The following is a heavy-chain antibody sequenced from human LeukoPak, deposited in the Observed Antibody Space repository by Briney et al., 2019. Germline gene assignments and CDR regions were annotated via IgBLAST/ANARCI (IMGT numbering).Heavy chain of an antibody. CDR3: AGHFGAWHYFDY. Sequence: SAGSLRLSCAASGFTFSSYAMHWVRQAPGKGLEWVAVISYDGSTKYSTDSVKGRFTISRDNSKNTLYLQMNSLRPEDTAVYYCAGHFGAWHYFDYWGQGTLVTVSS. D-gene: IGHD3-3*01. J-gene: IGHJ4*02. CDR2: ISYDGSTK. CDR1: GFTFSSYA. V-gene: IGHV3-30*04.